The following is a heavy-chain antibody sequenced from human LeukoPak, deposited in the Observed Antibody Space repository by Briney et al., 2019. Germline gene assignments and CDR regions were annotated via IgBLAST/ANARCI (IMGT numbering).Heavy chain of an antibody. Sequence: SETLSLTCTVSGGSISSYYWSWIRQPPGRGLEYIGYIYYSGITNYNPSLKSRVTISVDTSKNQFSLKLSSVTAADTAVYYCARQRDAYKKGSYYDYWGQGTLVTVSS. CDR3: ARQRDAYKKGSYYDY. CDR1: GGSISSYY. D-gene: IGHD5-24*01. V-gene: IGHV4-59*08. J-gene: IGHJ4*02. CDR2: IYYSGIT.